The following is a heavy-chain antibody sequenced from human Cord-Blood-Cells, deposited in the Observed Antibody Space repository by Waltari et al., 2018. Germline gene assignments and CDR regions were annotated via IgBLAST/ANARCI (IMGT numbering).Heavy chain of an antibody. CDR3: AHTSSVVPAAIPYYWYFDR. CDR2: IYWDDDK. CDR1: GLPLSTSLVG. J-gene: IGHJ2*01. V-gene: IGHV2-5*02. D-gene: IGHD2-2*01. Sequence: QNTLQESGPTVVNSTRTFTPTSTSPGLPLSTSLVGAGWIRHPPATALEWLALIYWDDDKRYSASMKSRLTITEDTSKSQAVLTMTNMDPVDTATCYCAHTSSVVPAAIPYYWYFDRWGRGTRVTVSS.